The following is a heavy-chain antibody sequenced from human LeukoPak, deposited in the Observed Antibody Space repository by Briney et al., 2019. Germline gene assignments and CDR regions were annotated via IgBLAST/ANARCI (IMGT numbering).Heavy chain of an antibody. Sequence: ASVKVSCKASGYTFTGYYMHWVRQAPGQGLEWMGRINPNSGGTNYAQKFQGRVTMTRDTSISTAYMELSRLRSDDTAVYYCARGSNLRYYDILTGFGYYYGMDVWGQGTTVTVSS. D-gene: IGHD3-9*01. J-gene: IGHJ6*02. CDR1: GYTFTGYY. CDR2: INPNSGGT. CDR3: ARGSNLRYYDILTGFGYYYGMDV. V-gene: IGHV1-2*06.